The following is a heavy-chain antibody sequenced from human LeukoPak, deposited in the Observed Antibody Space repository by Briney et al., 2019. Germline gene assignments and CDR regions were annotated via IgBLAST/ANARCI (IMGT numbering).Heavy chain of an antibody. CDR3: ARGLRGTGRNYYYYMDV. CDR2: MNPNSGNT. V-gene: IGHV1-8*01. D-gene: IGHD3/OR15-3a*01. J-gene: IGHJ6*03. Sequence: ASVKVSCKASGYTFTSYDINWVRQATGQGLEWMGWMNPNSGNTGYAQKFQGRVTMTRNTSISTAYMELSSLRSEDTAVYSGARGLRGTGRNYYYYMDVWGKGTTVTASS. CDR1: GYTFTSYD.